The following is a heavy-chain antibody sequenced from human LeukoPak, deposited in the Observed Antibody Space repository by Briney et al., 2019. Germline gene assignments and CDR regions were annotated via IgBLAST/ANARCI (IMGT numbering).Heavy chain of an antibody. CDR3: AKGYYGSGSYGWFDY. CDR1: GFTFSSSA. CDR2: ISGSGNRT. V-gene: IGHV3-23*01. D-gene: IGHD3-10*01. Sequence: GGSLRLSCAASGFTFSSSAMSWVRQAPGKGLEWVSTISGSGNRTYYADSVKGRFTISRDNSKNTLFLHMNSLRAEDTAVYSCAKGYYGSGSYGWFDYWGQGTLVTVSS. J-gene: IGHJ4*02.